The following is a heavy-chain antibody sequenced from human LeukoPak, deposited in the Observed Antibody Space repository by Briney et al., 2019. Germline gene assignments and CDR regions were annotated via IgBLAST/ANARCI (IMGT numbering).Heavy chain of an antibody. CDR1: GFTFGSYG. V-gene: IGHV3-21*01. J-gene: IGHJ4*02. CDR3: ARDDNGCGYVAY. Sequence: GGSLRLSCAASGFTFGSYGILWVRQAPGKGLEWVSTISGVGFNYIYYTDSVKGRFTISRDNAKKSVYLQMNGLRAEDTALYYCARDDNGCGYVAYWGQGTLVTVSS. D-gene: IGHD2-21*01. CDR2: ISGVGFNYI.